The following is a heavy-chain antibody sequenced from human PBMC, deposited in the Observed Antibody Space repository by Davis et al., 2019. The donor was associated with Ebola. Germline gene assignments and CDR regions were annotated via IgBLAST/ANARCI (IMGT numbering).Heavy chain of an antibody. V-gene: IGHV1-46*01. J-gene: IGHJ5*02. CDR1: GYTFTSYG. CDR2: INPSGGST. D-gene: IGHD5-18*01. Sequence: ASVKVSCKASGYTFTSYGINWVRQAPGQGLEWMGIINPSGGSTSYAQKFQGRVTMTRDTSTSTVYMELSSLRSEDTAVYYCARDVGHVDTAMVTGWFDPWGQGTLVTVSS. CDR3: ARDVGHVDTAMVTGWFDP.